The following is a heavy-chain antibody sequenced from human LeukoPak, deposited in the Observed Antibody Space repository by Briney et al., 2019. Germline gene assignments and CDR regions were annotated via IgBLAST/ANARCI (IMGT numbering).Heavy chain of an antibody. Sequence: GASVKVSCKPSGYTFTSYDINWVRQATGQGLEWMGWMNPNSGNTGYAQKFQGRVTMTRNTSISTAYMELSSLRSEDTAVYYCAVSTFIEYSSSWYYYYYMDVWDKGTTVTVSS. V-gene: IGHV1-8*01. CDR1: GYTFTSYD. D-gene: IGHD6-6*01. CDR2: MNPNSGNT. CDR3: AVSTFIEYSSSWYYYYYMDV. J-gene: IGHJ6*03.